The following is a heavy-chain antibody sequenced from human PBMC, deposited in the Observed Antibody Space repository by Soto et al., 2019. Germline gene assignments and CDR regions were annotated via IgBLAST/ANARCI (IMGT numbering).Heavy chain of an antibody. V-gene: IGHV1-18*04. Sequence: ASVKVSCKASGYTFTSYGISWVRQAPGQGLEWMGWISAYNGNTNYAQKLQGRVTMTTDTSTSTAYMELRSLRSDDTAVYYCARASVVAAAMGCYYYGMDVWGQGTTVTVSS. CDR2: ISAYNGNT. D-gene: IGHD2-2*01. CDR3: ARASVVAAAMGCYYYGMDV. CDR1: GYTFTSYG. J-gene: IGHJ6*02.